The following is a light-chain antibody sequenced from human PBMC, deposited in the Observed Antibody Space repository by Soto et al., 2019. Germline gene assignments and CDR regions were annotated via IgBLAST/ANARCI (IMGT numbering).Light chain of an antibody. Sequence: QSVLTQPASVSGSPGQSITISCTGTSSDVGAYNYVSWYQQHPGKAPKLMIFEVSNRASGVSIRFSGSKSGNTASLTVSGLQAEDEADYYCSSYAGSSLYVFGTGTKLTVL. V-gene: IGLV2-14*01. J-gene: IGLJ1*01. CDR3: SSYAGSSLYV. CDR2: EVS. CDR1: SSDVGAYNY.